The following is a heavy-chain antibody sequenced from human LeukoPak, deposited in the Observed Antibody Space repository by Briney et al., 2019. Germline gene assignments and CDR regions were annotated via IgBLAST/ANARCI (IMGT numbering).Heavy chain of an antibody. J-gene: IGHJ6*02. CDR1: GFTFTSYG. V-gene: IGHV3-33*01. CDR2: IWYDGTYE. CDR3: AGYTSSSNYYFGMDV. Sequence: PGGSLRLSCAASGFTFTSYGMHWVRQAPGKGLEWVALIWYDGTYEYYADSVKGRFTISRDNSKNIVYLQMSSLRAEDTALYFCAGYTSSSNYYFGMDVWGQGTTVTVSS. D-gene: IGHD6-6*01.